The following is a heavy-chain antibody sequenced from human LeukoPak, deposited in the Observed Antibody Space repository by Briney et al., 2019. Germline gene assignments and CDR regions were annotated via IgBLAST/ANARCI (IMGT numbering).Heavy chain of an antibody. V-gene: IGHV3-23*01. CDR2: ISGSGSTT. J-gene: IGHJ4*02. D-gene: IGHD1-14*01. CDR3: GKDMRRAGTSRDFDY. Sequence: GGSLRLSCAASGVTFSSSTMDWVRQTPGKGLEWVSRISGSGSTTYYADSVKGRFTISRDNAKNSLYLQMNTLRAEATAVYYCGKDMRRAGTSRDFDYWGQGTLVTVSS. CDR1: GVTFSSST.